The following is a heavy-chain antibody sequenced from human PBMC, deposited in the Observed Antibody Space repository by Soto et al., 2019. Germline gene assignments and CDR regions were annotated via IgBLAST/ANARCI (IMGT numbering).Heavy chain of an antibody. CDR2: ISYDGSNK. V-gene: IGHV3-30*18. D-gene: IGHD3-16*02. Sequence: GGSLRLSCAASGFTFSSYGMHWFRQAPGKGLEWVAVISYDGSNKYYADSVKGRFTISRDNSKNTLYLQMNSLRAEDTAVYYCAKGSSLMRYYYYGMDVWGQGTTVTVSS. CDR3: AKGSSLMRYYYYGMDV. CDR1: GFTFSSYG. J-gene: IGHJ6*02.